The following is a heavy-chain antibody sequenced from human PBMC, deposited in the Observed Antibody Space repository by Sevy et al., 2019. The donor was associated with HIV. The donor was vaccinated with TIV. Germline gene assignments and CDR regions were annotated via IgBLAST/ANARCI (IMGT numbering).Heavy chain of an antibody. CDR1: GFTFSSYE. CDR3: ARERTYCSGGSCYSHDAFDI. V-gene: IGHV3-48*03. J-gene: IGHJ3*02. D-gene: IGHD2-15*01. Sequence: GGSLRLSCAASGFTFSSYEMNWVRQAPGKGLEWVSHISSSGSTIYYADSVKGRFTISRDNAKNSLYLQMNSLRAEDTAVYYCARERTYCSGGSCYSHDAFDIWGQGTMVTVSS. CDR2: ISSSGSTI.